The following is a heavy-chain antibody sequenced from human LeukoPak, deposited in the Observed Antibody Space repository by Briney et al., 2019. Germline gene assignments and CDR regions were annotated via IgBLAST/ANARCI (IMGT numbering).Heavy chain of an antibody. V-gene: IGHV1-2*02. CDR3: ATLILTGYRDAFDI. D-gene: IGHD3-9*01. Sequence: ASVKVTFNSSGSTFTGYYMHWVRQAPGQGQERMGWINPNSGGTNYAQKFQGRVTMTRDTSISTAYMELSRLRSDDTAVYYCATLILTGYRDAFDIWGQGTMVTVSS. J-gene: IGHJ3*02. CDR2: INPNSGGT. CDR1: GSTFTGYY.